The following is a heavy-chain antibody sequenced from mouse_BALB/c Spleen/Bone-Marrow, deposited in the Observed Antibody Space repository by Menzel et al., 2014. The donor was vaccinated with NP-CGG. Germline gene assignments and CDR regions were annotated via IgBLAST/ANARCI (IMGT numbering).Heavy chain of an antibody. V-gene: IGHV1-7*01. D-gene: IGHD2-3*01. CDR2: INPSTGYT. Sequence: QVQLQQSGAELAKPGASVKMSCKASGYTFTDYWMHWVKQRPGQGLEWLGYINPSTGYTEYNQKFKDKATLTADKSSSTAYMQLNSLTSEASAVFYGARFYDGSSLPLDYWGQGPTPPVS. CDR1: GYTFTDYW. CDR3: ARFYDGSSLPLDY. J-gene: IGHJ2*01.